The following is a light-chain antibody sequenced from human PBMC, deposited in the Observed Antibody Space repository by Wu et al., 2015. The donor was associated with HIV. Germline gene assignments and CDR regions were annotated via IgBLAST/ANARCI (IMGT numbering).Light chain of an antibody. V-gene: IGKV1-39*01. J-gene: IGKJ1*01. CDR2: GAP. Sequence: QLTQSPNSLSASVGDRVTITCRASQGINNYLAWYQQKPGKAPQLLIYGAPTLQSGVPSRFSGSGSGTDFTLTISSLQPEDFATYYCQQIYSTPKTFGQGTKVEIK. CDR3: QQIYSTPKT. CDR1: QGINNY.